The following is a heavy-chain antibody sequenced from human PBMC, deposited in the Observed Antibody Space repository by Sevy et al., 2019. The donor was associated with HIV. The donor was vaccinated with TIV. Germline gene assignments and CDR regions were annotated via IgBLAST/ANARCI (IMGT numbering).Heavy chain of an antibody. D-gene: IGHD4-17*01. J-gene: IGHJ4*02. CDR3: ARDLPPSATTVAHFDY. CDR2: ITNSGSSM. Sequence: GGSLRLSCAASGFLFSRYEMNWVRQAPGKGLEWVSYITNSGSSMSYSDSVRGRFTISRGNAKNSLFLQMNSLRAEDTAIYYCARDLPPSATTVAHFDYWGQGTLVTVSS. V-gene: IGHV3-48*03. CDR1: GFLFSRYE.